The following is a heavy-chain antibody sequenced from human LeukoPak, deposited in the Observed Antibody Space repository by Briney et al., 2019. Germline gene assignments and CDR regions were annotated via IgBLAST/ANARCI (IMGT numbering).Heavy chain of an antibody. CDR2: ISYDGNNK. J-gene: IGHJ2*01. V-gene: IGHV3-30*04. CDR3: ARASMVNWYFDI. Sequence: PGRSLRLSCAASGFAFSSSAMHWVRQAPGKGLEWVAIISYDGNNKYYADSVKGRFTISRDISKNTLYLQMNSLRAEDTAVYYCARASMVNWYFDIWGRGTLVTVSS. D-gene: IGHD3-10*01. CDR1: GFAFSSSA.